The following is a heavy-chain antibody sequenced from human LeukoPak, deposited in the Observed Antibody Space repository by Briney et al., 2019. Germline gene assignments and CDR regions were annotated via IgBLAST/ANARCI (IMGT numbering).Heavy chain of an antibody. Sequence: GGSLRLSCAASGFTFSSYGMHWVRQAPGKGLEWVAFIRDDGSIKYYADSLKDQFTVSRDNSKNTLYLQMNSLRAEDTAVYYCAKTTTTLHHYYYYMDVWGKGTAVTVSS. CDR3: AKTTTTLHHYYYYMDV. CDR1: GFTFSSYG. D-gene: IGHD1-1*01. V-gene: IGHV3-30*02. J-gene: IGHJ6*03. CDR2: IRDDGSIK.